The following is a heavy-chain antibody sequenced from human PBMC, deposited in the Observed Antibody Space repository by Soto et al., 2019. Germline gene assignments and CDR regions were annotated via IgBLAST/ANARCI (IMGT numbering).Heavy chain of an antibody. J-gene: IGHJ4*02. CDR3: ARLDFWSYRPFDY. V-gene: IGHV4-61*01. CDR1: GGSVSGGTYV. CDR2: IVYTVST. Sequence: KTSETLSLTCTVPGGSVSGGTYVWTWIRQPPGKGLEWIGYIVYTVSTNYNPSHKSRVTISVDTSKNQSSLRLSSVTAADTTVYYCARLDFWSYRPFDYWGQGSLVTVSS. D-gene: IGHD3-3*01.